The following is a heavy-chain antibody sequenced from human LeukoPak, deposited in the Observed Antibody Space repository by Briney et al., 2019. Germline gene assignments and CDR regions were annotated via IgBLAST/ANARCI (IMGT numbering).Heavy chain of an antibody. D-gene: IGHD6-13*01. J-gene: IGHJ5*02. CDR1: GYSFTSYW. Sequence: GESLKISCKGSGYSFTSYWIGWVRQMPGKGLEWMGIIYPGDSDTRYSPSFQGQVTISADKSISTAYLQWSSLKASDTAMYYCASLIAAAGPSNWFDPWGQGTLVTVSS. CDR2: IYPGDSDT. CDR3: ASLIAAAGPSNWFDP. V-gene: IGHV5-51*01.